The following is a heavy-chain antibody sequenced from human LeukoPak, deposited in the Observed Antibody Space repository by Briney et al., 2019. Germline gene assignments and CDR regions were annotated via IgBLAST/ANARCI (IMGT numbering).Heavy chain of an antibody. CDR1: GYAFTGYY. CDR2: INPNSGGT. Sequence: ASVKVSCKASGYAFTGYYMHWVRQAPGQGLEWMGWINPNSGGTDYAQKFQGRVTMTRDTSISTAYMEVSRLRSDDTAVYYCARDYYDSSGYSRFDPWGQGTLVTVSS. D-gene: IGHD3-22*01. CDR3: ARDYYDSSGYSRFDP. J-gene: IGHJ5*02. V-gene: IGHV1-2*02.